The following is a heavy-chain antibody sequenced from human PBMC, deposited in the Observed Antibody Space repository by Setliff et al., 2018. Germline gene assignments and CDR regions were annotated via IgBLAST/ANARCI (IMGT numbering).Heavy chain of an antibody. CDR3: ARPLEESFGGVRDSDAFDV. CDR2: IYYNGST. CDR1: GGSIRSSYYY. D-gene: IGHD3-16*01. V-gene: IGHV4-39*01. J-gene: IGHJ3*01. Sequence: PSETLSLTCTVSGGSIRSSYYYWGWICQPPGKGLEWIGSIYYNGSTHFNPSLKSRVAISVDTSKNLLSLRVNSVTATDTAVYYCARPLEESFGGVRDSDAFDVWGQGTMVTVSS.